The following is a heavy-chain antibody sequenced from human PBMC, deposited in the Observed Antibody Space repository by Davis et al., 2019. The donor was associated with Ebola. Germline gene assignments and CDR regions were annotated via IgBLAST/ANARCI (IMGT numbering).Heavy chain of an antibody. CDR2: ISSDGGNK. J-gene: IGHJ3*01. Sequence: PGGSLRLSCAASGFTLSIYTMHWVRQAPGKGLEWVAAISSDGGNKHYADSVRGRVVISRDTSKDTLYLPMSGLRAEDTAVYYCARDPAIGQPLSTFDVWGQGTTVTVAS. D-gene: IGHD1-14*01. V-gene: IGHV3-30*09. CDR1: GFTLSIYT. CDR3: ARDPAIGQPLSTFDV.